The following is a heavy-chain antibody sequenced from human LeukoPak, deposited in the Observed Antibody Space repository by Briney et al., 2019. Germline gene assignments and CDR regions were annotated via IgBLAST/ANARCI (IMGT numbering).Heavy chain of an antibody. CDR2: ISYDGSNK. CDR3: ASVPLYSSGWGDFDY. V-gene: IGHV3-30*01. J-gene: IGHJ4*02. Sequence: GRSLRLSCAASGFTFSSYAMHWVRQAPGKGLEWVAVISYDGSNKYYADSVKGRFTISRDNSKNTLYLQMNSLRAEDTAVYYCASVPLYSSGWGDFDYWGQGTLVTVSS. D-gene: IGHD6-19*01. CDR1: GFTFSSYA.